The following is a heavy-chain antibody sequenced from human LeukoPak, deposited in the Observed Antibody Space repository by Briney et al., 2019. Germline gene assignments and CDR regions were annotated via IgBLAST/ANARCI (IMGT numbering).Heavy chain of an antibody. Sequence: SGTLSLTCTVSGGSISSYYWSWIRQPPGKGLEWIGYIYYSGSTNYNPSLKSRVTISVDTSKNQFSLKLSSVTAADTAVYYCATDPYDSSGYYPHYWGQGTLVTVSS. D-gene: IGHD3-22*01. V-gene: IGHV4-59*01. CDR2: IYYSGST. CDR3: ATDPYDSSGYYPHY. CDR1: GGSISSYY. J-gene: IGHJ4*02.